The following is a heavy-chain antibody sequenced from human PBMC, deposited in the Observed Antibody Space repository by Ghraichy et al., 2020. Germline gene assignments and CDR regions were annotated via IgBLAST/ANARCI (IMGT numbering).Heavy chain of an antibody. V-gene: IGHV3-21*01. CDR3: ATAGGSSPSRTYYFDC. CDR1: GFTFSSYG. J-gene: IGHJ4*02. CDR2: ISGSSSYI. D-gene: IGHD2-2*01. Sequence: GGSLRLSCAASGFTFSSYGLNWVRQAPGKGLEWVSSISGSSSYIYYADSVKGRFTISRDNTKNSLYLQLNSLGVEDTAVYYCATAGGSSPSRTYYFDCWGQGTLVTVSS.